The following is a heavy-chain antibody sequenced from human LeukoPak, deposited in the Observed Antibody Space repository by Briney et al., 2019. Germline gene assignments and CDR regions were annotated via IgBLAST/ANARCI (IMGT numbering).Heavy chain of an antibody. CDR3: ATLGYPLDY. J-gene: IGHJ4*02. Sequence: PSETLSLTCAVYGGSLSGYYWSWIRQPPGKGLEWIGEINHSGSTNYNPSLKSRVTISVDTSKNQLSLKLSSVTAADTAVYYCATLGYPLDYWGQGTLVTVST. CDR1: GGSLSGYY. CDR2: INHSGST. V-gene: IGHV4-34*01. D-gene: IGHD2-15*01.